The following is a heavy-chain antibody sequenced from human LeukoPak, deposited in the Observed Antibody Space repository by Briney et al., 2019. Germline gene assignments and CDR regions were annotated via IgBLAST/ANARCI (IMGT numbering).Heavy chain of an antibody. D-gene: IGHD6-19*01. Sequence: SVKVSCKASGGTFSSYAISWVRQAPGQGLEWMGRIIPIFGTANYAQKFQGRVTITTDESTSTAFMELSSLRSEDTAVYYCASMSSRYSSGDFDYWGQGTLVTVSS. CDR1: GGTFSSYA. CDR3: ASMSSRYSSGDFDY. J-gene: IGHJ4*02. CDR2: IIPIFGTA. V-gene: IGHV1-69*05.